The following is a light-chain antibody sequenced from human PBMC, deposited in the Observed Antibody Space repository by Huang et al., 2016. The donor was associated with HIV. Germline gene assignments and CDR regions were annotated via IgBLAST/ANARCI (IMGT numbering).Light chain of an antibody. CDR1: KSVTIW. V-gene: IGKV1-5*03. CDR2: NAS. Sequence: DIKMTQSPSTLSAAVGDRVTITCRASKSVTIWLAWLQQKPGKAPKLLIYNASTRESGVPSRFSGSGSGTEFTLTIDSLQPDDVATYYCQQYSRSATFGQGTKLEIK. J-gene: IGKJ2*01. CDR3: QQYSRSAT.